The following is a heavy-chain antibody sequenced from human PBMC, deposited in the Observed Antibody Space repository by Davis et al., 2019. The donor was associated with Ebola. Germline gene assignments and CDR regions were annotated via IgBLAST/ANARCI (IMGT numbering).Heavy chain of an antibody. Sequence: ASVTVSCKASGYTFSSYGINWARQPPGHRLELLGWISAYNGNTNYAQKLQGRVTMTTDTSTSTAYMELRSLRSDDTAVYYCARGEDSSSLFFSGLDVWGQGTTVTVSS. J-gene: IGHJ6*02. CDR2: ISAYNGNT. CDR1: GYTFSSYG. D-gene: IGHD6-13*01. V-gene: IGHV1-18*01. CDR3: ARGEDSSSLFFSGLDV.